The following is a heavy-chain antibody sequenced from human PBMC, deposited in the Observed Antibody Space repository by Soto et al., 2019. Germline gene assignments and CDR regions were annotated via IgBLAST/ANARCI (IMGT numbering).Heavy chain of an antibody. CDR1: GGTFSSYA. CDR2: IIPIFGTA. Sequence: GASVKVSCKASGGTFSSYAISWVRQAPGQGLEWMGGIIPIFGTANYAQKFQGRVTITADESTSTAYMELSSLRSEDTAVYYCARDLGSSWYDYYYYYGMDVWGQGTTVTVS. CDR3: ARDLGSSWYDYYYYYGMDV. V-gene: IGHV1-69*13. D-gene: IGHD6-13*01. J-gene: IGHJ6*02.